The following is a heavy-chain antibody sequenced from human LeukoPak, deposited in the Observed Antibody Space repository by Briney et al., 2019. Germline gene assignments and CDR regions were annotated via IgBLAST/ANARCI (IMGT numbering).Heavy chain of an antibody. CDR3: ARGQGYESYYYMDV. V-gene: IGHV3-21*01. CDR1: GFTFSTYN. D-gene: IGHD2-2*01. J-gene: IGHJ6*03. CDR2: ITSSSSYV. Sequence: PGGSLRLSCEASGFTFSTYNMNWVRQAPGKRLEWVSSITSSSSYVFYADSVKGRFTISRDNSNNTVYLQMNNLRPEDTAVFYCARGQGYESYYYMDVWGKGTTVSVSS.